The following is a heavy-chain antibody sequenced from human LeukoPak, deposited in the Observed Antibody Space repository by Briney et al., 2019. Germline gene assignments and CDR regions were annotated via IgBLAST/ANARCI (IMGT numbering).Heavy chain of an antibody. Sequence: GGPLRLSCAASGFTLSNHWMTWVRQAPGKGLEWVANIKPDGSEKFYVDSVKGRFSISRDNAKNSLFLQMNSLRAEDTAVYYCARDSGSYWGQGTLVTVSS. J-gene: IGHJ4*02. D-gene: IGHD1-26*01. CDR1: GFTLSNHW. V-gene: IGHV3-7*04. CDR2: IKPDGSEK. CDR3: ARDSGSY.